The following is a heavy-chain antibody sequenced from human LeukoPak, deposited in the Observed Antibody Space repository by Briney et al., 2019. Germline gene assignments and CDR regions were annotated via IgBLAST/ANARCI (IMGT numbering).Heavy chain of an antibody. CDR1: GGSISSSSYY. J-gene: IGHJ6*02. Sequence: SETLSLTCTVSGGSISSSSYYWGWIRQSPGKGLEWIGNIYYSGSTYYNPSLKSRVTISVDTSKTQFSLKLSSVTAADTAVYYCARVVYSSSSPYGMDVWGQGTTVTVSS. CDR2: IYYSGST. D-gene: IGHD6-13*01. V-gene: IGHV4-39*07. CDR3: ARVVYSSSSPYGMDV.